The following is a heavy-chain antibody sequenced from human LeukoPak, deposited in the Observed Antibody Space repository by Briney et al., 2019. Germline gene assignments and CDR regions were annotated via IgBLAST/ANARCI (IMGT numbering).Heavy chain of an antibody. CDR2: ISYDGSNK. V-gene: IGHV3-30*18. D-gene: IGHD4-17*01. J-gene: IGHJ4*02. CDR3: AKGPDYGDYLPVDY. Sequence: VRSLRLSCAASGFTFSSYGMHWVRQAPGKGLDWVAVISYDGSNKYYADSVKGRFTISRDNSKNTLYLQMNSLRAEDTAVYYCAKGPDYGDYLPVDYWGQGTLVTVSS. CDR1: GFTFSSYG.